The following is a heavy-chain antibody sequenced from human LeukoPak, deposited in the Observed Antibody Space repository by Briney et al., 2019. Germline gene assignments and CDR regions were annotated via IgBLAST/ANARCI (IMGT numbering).Heavy chain of an antibody. CDR2: IYHSGST. CDR3: ARQATSDIVVVPAADDAFDI. Sequence: SETLSLTCTVSGGSISSGGYYWSWIRQPPGKGLEWIGYIYHSGSTYYNPSLKSRVTISVDRSKNQFSLKLSSVTAADTAVYYCARQATSDIVVVPAADDAFDIWGQGTMVTVSS. D-gene: IGHD2-2*01. V-gene: IGHV4-30-2*01. CDR1: GGSISSGGYY. J-gene: IGHJ3*02.